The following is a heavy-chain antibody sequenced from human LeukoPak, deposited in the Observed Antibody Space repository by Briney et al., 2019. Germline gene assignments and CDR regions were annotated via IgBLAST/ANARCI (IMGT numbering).Heavy chain of an antibody. CDR2: IYVTGST. D-gene: IGHD4-17*01. CDR1: GASISSYY. J-gene: IGHJ4*02. CDR3: AKHDYGDLKDFDY. V-gene: IGHV4-4*07. Sequence: SETLSLTCTVSGASISSYYWSWIRQPAGKALEWIGRIYVTGSTTYNPSLESRVTISVDTSKNQFSLKLSSVTAADTAVYYCAKHDYGDLKDFDYWGQGTLVTVSS.